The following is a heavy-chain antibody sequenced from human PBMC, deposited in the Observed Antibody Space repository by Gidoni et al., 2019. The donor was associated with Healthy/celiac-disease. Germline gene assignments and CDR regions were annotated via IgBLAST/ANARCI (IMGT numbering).Heavy chain of an antibody. J-gene: IGHJ3*02. CDR2: LYYSGST. D-gene: IGHD2-2*01. Sequence: QVQLQESGPGLVKPSETLSLTCTVSGGSISSYYWSWIRQPPGKGLEWIGYLYYSGSTNYNPSLKSRVTISVDTSKNQFSLKLSSVTAADTAVYYCARVPAERHAFDIWGQGTMVTVSS. CDR3: ARVPAERHAFDI. CDR1: GGSISSYY. V-gene: IGHV4-59*01.